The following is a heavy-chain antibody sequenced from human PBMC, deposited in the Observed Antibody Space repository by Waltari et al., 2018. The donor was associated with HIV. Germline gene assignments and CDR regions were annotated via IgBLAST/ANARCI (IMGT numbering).Heavy chain of an antibody. V-gene: IGHV3-15*02. D-gene: IGHD2-21*01. CDR1: GFIFSNTW. Sequence: EVQLVESGGALVKHGGSLRLSCVGSGFIFSNTWMSWVRRAPGKWMEWVGRIKSQSEAEATDYTATVRCRFTISRDDSKSRLFLQMNSVKSEDTGLYYCRTDEKVNCGSECFDHWGQGTLVTVSS. CDR3: RTDEKVNCGSECFDH. CDR2: IKSQSEAEAT. J-gene: IGHJ4*02.